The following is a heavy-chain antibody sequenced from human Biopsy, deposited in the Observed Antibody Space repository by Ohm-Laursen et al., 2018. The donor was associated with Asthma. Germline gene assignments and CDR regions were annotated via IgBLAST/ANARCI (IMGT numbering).Heavy chain of an antibody. CDR2: IYYSGST. CDR3: ARRITIFGVVAYFDY. CDR1: GGSISSSSYY. J-gene: IGHJ4*02. D-gene: IGHD3-3*01. Sequence: ETLSLTCTVSGGSISSSSYYWGWIRQPPGKGLEWIGSIYYSGSTYYNPSLKSRVTIFVDTSKNQFFLKLSSVTAADMAVYYCARRITIFGVVAYFDYWGQGTLVTVSS. V-gene: IGHV4-39*01.